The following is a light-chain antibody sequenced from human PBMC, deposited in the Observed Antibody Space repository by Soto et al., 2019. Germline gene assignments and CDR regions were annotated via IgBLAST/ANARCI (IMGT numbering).Light chain of an antibody. Sequence: QSALPQPASVSGSPGQSITISCTGTSSDVGGYNYVSWYQQHPGKDPKLLIYDVSNRPSGVSNRFSGSKSGNTASLTISGLQAEDEADYYCSSYTSNSTPYVFGTGTKLTVL. J-gene: IGLJ1*01. CDR2: DVS. V-gene: IGLV2-14*01. CDR3: SSYTSNSTPYV. CDR1: SSDVGGYNY.